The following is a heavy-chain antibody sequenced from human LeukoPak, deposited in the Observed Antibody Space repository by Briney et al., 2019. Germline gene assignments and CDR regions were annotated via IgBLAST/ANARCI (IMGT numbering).Heavy chain of an antibody. CDR2: ISYDGSNK. CDR1: GFTFSSYA. J-gene: IGHJ5*02. Sequence: PGGSLRLSCAASGFTFSSYAMHWVRQAPGKGLEWVAVISYDGSNKYYADSVKGRFTISRDNSENTLYLQMNSLRAEDTAVYYCARDFGRLLWFGELLTNWFDPWGQGTLVTVSS. V-gene: IGHV3-30-3*01. D-gene: IGHD3-10*01. CDR3: ARDFGRLLWFGELLTNWFDP.